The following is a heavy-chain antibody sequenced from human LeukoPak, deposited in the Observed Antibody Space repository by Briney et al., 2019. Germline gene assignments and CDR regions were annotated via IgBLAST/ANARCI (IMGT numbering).Heavy chain of an antibody. Sequence: GGSLRLSCAASGFTVSSNYMSWVRQAPGKGLEWVSVIYSGGSTYYADSVKGRFTISRDNSKNTLYLQMNSLRAEDTAVYYCARDSRVPDGYNHYFDYWGQGTLVTVSS. D-gene: IGHD5-24*01. CDR2: IYSGGST. J-gene: IGHJ4*02. CDR1: GFTVSSNY. CDR3: ARDSRVPDGYNHYFDY. V-gene: IGHV3-53*01.